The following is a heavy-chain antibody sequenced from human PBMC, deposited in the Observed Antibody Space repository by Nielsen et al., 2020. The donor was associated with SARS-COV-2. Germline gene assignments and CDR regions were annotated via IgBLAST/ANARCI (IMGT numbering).Heavy chain of an antibody. J-gene: IGHJ6*03. D-gene: IGHD2-8*01. CDR1: GFTLRDFW. CDR2: IYYSGST. Sequence: GSLRLSCAASGFTLRDFWMSWIRQATGKGLEWIGYIYYSGSTNYNPSLKSRVTISVDRSKNQFSLKLISVTAADTAVYYCAREGDCKNGICHIRGMDVWGKGTTVTVSS. CDR3: AREGDCKNGICHIRGMDV. V-gene: IGHV4-59*01.